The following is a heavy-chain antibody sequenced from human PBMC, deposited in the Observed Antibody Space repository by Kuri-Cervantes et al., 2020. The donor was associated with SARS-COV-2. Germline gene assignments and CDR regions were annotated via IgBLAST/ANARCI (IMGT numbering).Heavy chain of an antibody. CDR2: ISYDGSNK. CDR1: GFTFSSYA. D-gene: IGHD1-14*01. J-gene: IGHJ4*02. V-gene: IGHV3-30-3*01. Sequence: GGSLRLSCAASGFTFSSYAMHWVRQAPGKGLEWVAVISYDGSNKYYADSVKGRFTISRDNSKNTLYLQMNSLRVEDTAVYYCAGEKEPLTWGQGTLVTVSS. CDR3: AGEKEPLT.